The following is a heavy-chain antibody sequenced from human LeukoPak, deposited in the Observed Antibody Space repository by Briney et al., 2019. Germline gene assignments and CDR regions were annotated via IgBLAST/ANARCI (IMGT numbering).Heavy chain of an antibody. Sequence: ASVKVSCKASGYTLTNYNISWVRQAPEQGLEWMRWIKTYKGDTLYAQKLQGRVTMTADTSTNTAYMELRSLRFDDTAVYYCAREFGHCYGDNCFYFFDTWGQGFRVTVSS. CDR3: AREFGHCYGDNCFYFFDT. V-gene: IGHV1-18*01. CDR1: GYTLTNYN. CDR2: IKTYKGDT. D-gene: IGHD4-23*01. J-gene: IGHJ4*02.